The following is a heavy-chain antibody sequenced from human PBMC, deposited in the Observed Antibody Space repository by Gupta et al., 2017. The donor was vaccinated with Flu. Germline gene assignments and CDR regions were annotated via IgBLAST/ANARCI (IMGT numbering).Heavy chain of an antibody. V-gene: IGHV1-8*01. CDR1: GYTFTSYD. Sequence: QVQLVQSGDEVKKPGAAVTVCGKAPGYTFTSYDINWVRQATGQGLEWMGWMNPNSGNQGYAQKFQGRGTMTGNTSISTAYMELRSLRSEDTAEYYCARAAIAARPDYYYYDMDVWGQVTTVTVSS. CDR2: MNPNSGNQ. CDR3: ARAAIAARPDYYYYDMDV. J-gene: IGHJ6*02. D-gene: IGHD6-6*01.